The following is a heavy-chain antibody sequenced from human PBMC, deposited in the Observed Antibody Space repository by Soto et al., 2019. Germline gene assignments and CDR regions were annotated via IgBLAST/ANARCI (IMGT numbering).Heavy chain of an antibody. Sequence: GGSLRLSCAASGFTVNTNYMSWVRQAPGKGLEWVSLMHSGGSTHYADSVKGRFTISRDNSKNTLYLQMNSLRAEDTAVYYCASSHCSGGTCYSMTLAYWGQGTLVTVSS. V-gene: IGHV3-66*01. CDR2: MHSGGST. J-gene: IGHJ4*02. D-gene: IGHD2-15*01. CDR3: ASSHCSGGTCYSMTLAY. CDR1: GFTVNTNY.